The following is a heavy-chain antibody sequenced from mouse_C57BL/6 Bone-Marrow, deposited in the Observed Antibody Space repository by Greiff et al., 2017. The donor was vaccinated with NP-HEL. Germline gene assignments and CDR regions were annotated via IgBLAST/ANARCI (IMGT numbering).Heavy chain of an antibody. CDR2: ISSGSSTI. CDR3: ARYYGNLAWFAY. D-gene: IGHD2-1*01. Sequence: VQLKESGGGLVKPGGSLKLSCAASGFTFSDYGMHWVRQAPEKGLEWVAYISSGSSTIYYADTVKGRFTISRDNAKNTLFLQMTSLRSEDTAMYYCARYYGNLAWFAYWGQGTLVTVSA. J-gene: IGHJ3*01. V-gene: IGHV5-17*01. CDR1: GFTFSDYG.